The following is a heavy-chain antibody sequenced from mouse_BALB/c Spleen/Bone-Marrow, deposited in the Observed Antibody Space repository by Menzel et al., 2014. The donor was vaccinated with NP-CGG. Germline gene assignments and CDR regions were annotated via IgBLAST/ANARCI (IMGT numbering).Heavy chain of an antibody. Sequence: DVKLQESGGGLVQPGGSRKLSCAASGFTFSSFAMHWVRQAPEKGLEWVAYISSGSSTIYYADTVMGRFTISRDNPKNTLFIQMTSLRSEDTAMYYCARSGSSSGYFDYWGQGTTLTVSS. CDR2: ISSGSSTI. CDR3: ARSGSSSGYFDY. CDR1: GFTFSSFA. D-gene: IGHD1-1*01. J-gene: IGHJ2*01. V-gene: IGHV5-17*02.